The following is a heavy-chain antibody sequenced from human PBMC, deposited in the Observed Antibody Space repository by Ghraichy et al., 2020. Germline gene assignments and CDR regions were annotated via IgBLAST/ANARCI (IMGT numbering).Heavy chain of an antibody. D-gene: IGHD1-1*01. J-gene: IGHJ4*02. Sequence: SETLSLTCAVSGGSISSGGYSWSWIRQPPGKGLEWIGYIYHSGSTYYNPSLKSRVTISVDRSKNQFSLKLSSVTAADTAVYYCAREKFPSTGFDYWGQGTLVTVSS. CDR1: GGSISSGGYS. V-gene: IGHV4-30-2*01. CDR2: IYHSGST. CDR3: AREKFPSTGFDY.